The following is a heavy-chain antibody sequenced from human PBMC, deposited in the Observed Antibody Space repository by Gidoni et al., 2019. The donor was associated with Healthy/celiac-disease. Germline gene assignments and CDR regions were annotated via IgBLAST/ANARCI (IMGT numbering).Heavy chain of an antibody. Sequence: QVQLVQSGAEVKKPGASVKVSCKASGYTFTSYGISWVRQAPGQGLEWMGWISAYNGNTNYAQKLQGRVTMTTDTSTSTAYMELRSLRSDDTAVYYCARAQQGTYYDILTGYYYFDYWGQGTLVTVSS. CDR1: GYTFTSYG. D-gene: IGHD3-9*01. CDR2: ISAYNGNT. V-gene: IGHV1-18*01. J-gene: IGHJ4*02. CDR3: ARAQQGTYYDILTGYYYFDY.